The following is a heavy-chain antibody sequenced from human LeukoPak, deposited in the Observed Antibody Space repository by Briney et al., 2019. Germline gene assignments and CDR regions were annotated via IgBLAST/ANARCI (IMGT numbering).Heavy chain of an antibody. D-gene: IGHD4-23*01. J-gene: IGHJ4*02. CDR1: GFTFNSYA. CDR3: APRTVVTQLAHY. Sequence: GRSLRLSCAASGFTFNSYAMHWVRQAPGKGLEWVAVISYDGSNKYYADSVKGRFTISRDNSKNTLYLQMNSLRAEDTAVYYCAPRTVVTQLAHYWGQGTLVTVSS. CDR2: ISYDGSNK. V-gene: IGHV3-30-3*01.